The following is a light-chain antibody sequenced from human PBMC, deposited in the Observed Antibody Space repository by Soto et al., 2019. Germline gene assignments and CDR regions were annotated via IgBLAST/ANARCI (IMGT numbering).Light chain of an antibody. CDR3: AAWDDSQNGHVV. CDR2: SNN. CDR1: TSNIGSNA. V-gene: IGLV1-44*01. J-gene: IGLJ2*01. Sequence: QSVLTQPPSASGTPGQRVTISCSGSTSNIGSNAVNWYQQLPGTAPKLLIYSNNQRPSGVPDRFSGSKSGTSTSASLAISGLQSEDEGDYYCAAWDDSQNGHVVFGGGTKLTVL.